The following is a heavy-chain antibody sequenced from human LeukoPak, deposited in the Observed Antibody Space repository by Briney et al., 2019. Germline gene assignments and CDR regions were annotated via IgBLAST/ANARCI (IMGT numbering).Heavy chain of an antibody. CDR3: AGVGYSSGWYFDY. CDR2: ISSTSSYI. V-gene: IGHV3-21*01. D-gene: IGHD6-19*01. J-gene: IGHJ4*02. CDR1: GCTFSTYS. Sequence: NPGGSLRLSCAASGCTFSTYSMNWVRQAPGKGLEWVSSISSTSSYIYYADSVKGRLTISRDNAQKSLYLQMNSLRAEDTAVYYCAGVGYSSGWYFDYWGQGTLVTVSS.